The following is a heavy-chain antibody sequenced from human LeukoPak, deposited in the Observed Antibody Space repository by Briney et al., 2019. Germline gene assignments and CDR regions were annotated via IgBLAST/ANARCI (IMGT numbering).Heavy chain of an antibody. V-gene: IGHV4-59*01. J-gene: IGHJ4*02. CDR1: GDSFSGYY. Sequence: SETLSLTCAFSGDSFSGYYWSWLRQLPGKGLEWIAYRQSNGYTEYYPSLMSRVTISLDTSKRQLSLKLTTVTAADTAVYYCARGVYGAYFDFWGQGTLVTVSS. CDR3: ARGVYGAYFDF. CDR2: RQSNGYT. D-gene: IGHD4-17*01.